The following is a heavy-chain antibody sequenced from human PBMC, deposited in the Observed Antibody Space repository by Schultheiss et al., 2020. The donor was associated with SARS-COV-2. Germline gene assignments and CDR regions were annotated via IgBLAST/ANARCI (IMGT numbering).Heavy chain of an antibody. V-gene: IGHV3-13*05. CDR3: ARGLRFGELLSYYYYYGMEV. D-gene: IGHD3-10*01. CDR1: VFTLRSYD. CDR2: IGSAGDP. Sequence: GGSLRLSCPASVFTLRSYDMHWVRQATGKGLEWVSAIGSAGDPYYPGSVKGRFTISRDNAKNTLYLQMNSLRAEDTAVYYCARGLRFGELLSYYYYYGMEVWGQGTTGTGS. J-gene: IGHJ6*02.